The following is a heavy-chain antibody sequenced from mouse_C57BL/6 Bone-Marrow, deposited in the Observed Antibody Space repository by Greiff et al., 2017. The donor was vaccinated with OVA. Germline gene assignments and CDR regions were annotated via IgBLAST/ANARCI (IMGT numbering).Heavy chain of an antibody. V-gene: IGHV5-2*03. CDR2: INSDGGST. CDR3: ARRSLSNPFAY. J-gene: IGHJ3*01. CDR1: EYEFPSHD. Sequence: EVNVVESGGGLVQPGESLKLSCESNEYEFPSHDMSWVRKTPGKRLELVAAINSDGGSTNYPDNMERRFIISRDKPKKTLYLQMSSLSSEDPALYYCARRSLSNPFAYWGQGTLVTVSA. D-gene: IGHD2-5*01.